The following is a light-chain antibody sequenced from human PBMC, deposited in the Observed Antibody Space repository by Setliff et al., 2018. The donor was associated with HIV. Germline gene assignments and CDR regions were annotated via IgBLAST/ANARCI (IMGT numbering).Light chain of an antibody. CDR2: DVT. Sequence: QSVLAQPASVSGSPGQSITISCTGTSSDVGGHNYVSWYQHHPGKAPRLIIYDVTNRPSGVSDRFSGSKSGNTASLTISGPQAEDEADYYCNTYISSTPNYVFGTGTKVTVL. CDR1: SSDVGGHNY. V-gene: IGLV2-14*01. CDR3: NTYISSTPNYV. J-gene: IGLJ1*01.